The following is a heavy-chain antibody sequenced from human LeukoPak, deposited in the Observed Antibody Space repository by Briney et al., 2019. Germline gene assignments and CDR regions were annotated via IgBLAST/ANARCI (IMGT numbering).Heavy chain of an antibody. CDR1: GYTFTGHY. CDR2: TNPNSGGT. J-gene: IGHJ4*02. D-gene: IGHD3-22*01. CDR3: ARVVYYYDSSGYEY. Sequence: ASVKVSCKASGYTFTGHYMHWVRQAPGQGLEWMGRTNPNSGGTNYAQKFQGRVTMTRDTSISTAYMELSRLKSDDTAVYYCARVVYYYDSSGYEYWGQGTLVTVSS. V-gene: IGHV1-2*06.